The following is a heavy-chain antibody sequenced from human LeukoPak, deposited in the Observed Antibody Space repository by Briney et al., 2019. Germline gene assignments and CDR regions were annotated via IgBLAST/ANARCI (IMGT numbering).Heavy chain of an antibody. V-gene: IGHV3-23*01. CDR3: ARYSYGVYFDY. D-gene: IGHD5-18*01. Sequence: GGSLRLSCAASGFTFSSYAMSWVRQAPGKGLEWVSVISGSGGRTYYADSVKGRFTISRDNSKNTLYLQMNSLRAEDTAVYYCARYSYGVYFDYWGQGTLVTVSS. CDR2: ISGSGGRT. CDR1: GFTFSSYA. J-gene: IGHJ4*02.